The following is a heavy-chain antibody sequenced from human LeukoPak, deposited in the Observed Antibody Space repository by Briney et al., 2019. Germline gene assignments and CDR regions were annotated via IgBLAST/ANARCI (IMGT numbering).Heavy chain of an antibody. CDR2: INHSGST. CDR3: ARGNYPLDY. D-gene: IGHD1-7*01. J-gene: IGHJ4*02. CDR1: GGSFSGYY. Sequence: SETLSLTCAVYGGSFSGYYWSWIRQPPGKGLEWIGEINHSGSTNYNPSLKSRVTISVDTSKNQFSLKLSSVTAADTAVYYCARGNYPLDYWGQGTLVTVSS. V-gene: IGHV4-34*01.